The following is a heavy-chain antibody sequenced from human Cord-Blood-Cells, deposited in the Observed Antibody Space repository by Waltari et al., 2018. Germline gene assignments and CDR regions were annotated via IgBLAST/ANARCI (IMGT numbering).Heavy chain of an antibody. CDR2: INPNSGGT. J-gene: IGHJ2*01. V-gene: IGHV1-2*06. D-gene: IGHD2-8*02. CDR1: GYTFTGYY. Sequence: QVQLVQSGAEVKKPGASVKVSCKASGYTFTGYYMHWVRQAPGQGLEWMGRINPNSGGTNYAQKLQGRVTMTRDTSISTAYMELSRLRSDDTAVYYCARVARYCTGGVCYWYFDLWGRGTLVTVSS. CDR3: ARVARYCTGGVCYWYFDL.